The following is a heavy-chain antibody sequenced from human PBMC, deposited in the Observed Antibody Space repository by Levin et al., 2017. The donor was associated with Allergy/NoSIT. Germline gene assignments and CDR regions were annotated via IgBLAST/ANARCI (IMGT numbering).Heavy chain of an antibody. Sequence: SVKVSCKASGGTFSSYAISWVRQVPGQGLEWMGGIIPIFGTANYAQKFQGRVTITADESTSTAYMELSSLRSEDTAVYYCAGLPFLWFGDLSKGSDFYYYDMDVWGQGTTVTVSS. D-gene: IGHD3-10*01. V-gene: IGHV1-69*13. J-gene: IGHJ6*02. CDR1: GGTFSSYA. CDR3: AGLPFLWFGDLSKGSDFYYYDMDV. CDR2: IIPIFGTA.